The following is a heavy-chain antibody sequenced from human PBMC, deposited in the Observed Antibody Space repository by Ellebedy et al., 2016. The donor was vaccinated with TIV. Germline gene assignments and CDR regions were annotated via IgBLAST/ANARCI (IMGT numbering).Heavy chain of an antibody. V-gene: IGHV3-74*01. CDR2: FLVDGSNT. Sequence: PAGSLRLSCAASAFTISNHWMYLIRQTPRQGLLYIAPFLVDGSNTSHADSVKGRFTMSRYNAKNTLYLQLNSLGADDTAVYYCARDNDYKIDYWGQGTLVTVAS. CDR1: AFTISNHW. J-gene: IGHJ4*02. D-gene: IGHD4-11*01. CDR3: ARDNDYKIDY.